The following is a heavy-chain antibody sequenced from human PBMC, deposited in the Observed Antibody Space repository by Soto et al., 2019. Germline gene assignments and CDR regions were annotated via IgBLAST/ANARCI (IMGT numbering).Heavy chain of an antibody. Sequence: GASVKVSCKASGGTFSSYAISWVRQAPGQGLEWMGGIIPIFGTANYAQKFQGRVTITADESTSTAYMELSSLRSEDTAVYYCARGNRYYDFWSGYPPYYYYGMDVWGQGTTVTVSS. J-gene: IGHJ6*02. V-gene: IGHV1-69*13. D-gene: IGHD3-3*01. CDR2: IIPIFGTA. CDR3: ARGNRYYDFWSGYPPYYYYGMDV. CDR1: GGTFSSYA.